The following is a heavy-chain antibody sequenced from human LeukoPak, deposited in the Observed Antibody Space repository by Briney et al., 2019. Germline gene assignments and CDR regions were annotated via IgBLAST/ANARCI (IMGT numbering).Heavy chain of an antibody. V-gene: IGHV1-8*01. Sequence: ASVEVSCKASGYTFTSYEINWVRQATGHGLEWMGWMNPDSGDTAYAQKFQGRITMTRSTSITTAYMELSSLRSEDTAVYYCARGLGSYDSSELTWPMISPWGQGTQVTVSS. CDR2: MNPDSGDT. J-gene: IGHJ5*02. CDR1: GYTFTSYE. CDR3: ARGLGSYDSSELTWPMISP. D-gene: IGHD3-22*01.